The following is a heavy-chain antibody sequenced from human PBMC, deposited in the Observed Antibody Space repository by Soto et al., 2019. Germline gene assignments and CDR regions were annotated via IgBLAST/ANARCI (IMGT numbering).Heavy chain of an antibody. D-gene: IGHD4-17*01. CDR1: GYTFTSYY. V-gene: IGHV1-46*01. Sequence: GASVKVSCKASGYTFTSYYMHWVRQAPGQGLEWMGIINPSGGSTSYAQKFQGRVTMTRDTSTSTVYMELSSLRSEDTAVYYCARGGANRRDYGDSHFDYWGQGTLVTVSS. CDR3: ARGGANRRDYGDSHFDY. J-gene: IGHJ4*02. CDR2: INPSGGST.